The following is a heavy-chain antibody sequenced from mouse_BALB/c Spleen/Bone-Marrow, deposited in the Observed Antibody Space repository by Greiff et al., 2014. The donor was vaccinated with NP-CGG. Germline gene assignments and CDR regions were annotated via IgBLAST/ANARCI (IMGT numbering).Heavy chain of an antibody. CDR1: GYAFSSSW. Sequence: VQRVESGPELVKPGASVKISCTGSGYAFSSSWMNWVKQRPGQGLEWIGRIYPEDGDTNSNGRFKGKATLTADRSSNTAYMQLSSLTSVDSAVYFCARSAYYGSSYGAMDYWGQGTSVTVSS. V-gene: IGHV1-82*01. D-gene: IGHD1-1*01. CDR3: ARSAYYGSSYGAMDY. J-gene: IGHJ4*01. CDR2: IYPEDGDT.